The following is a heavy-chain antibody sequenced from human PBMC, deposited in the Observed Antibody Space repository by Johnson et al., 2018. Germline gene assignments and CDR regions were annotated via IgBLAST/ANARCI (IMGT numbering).Heavy chain of an antibody. CDR1: GFTFSTYW. V-gene: IGHV3-74*01. CDR3: VREWDYYYGMDV. CDR2: INSDGIRT. J-gene: IGHJ6*02. Sequence: VQLQESGGGLVQRGGSLRLSCAASGFTFSTYWMHWVRQVPGKGLVWVSRINSDGIRTDYADSVEGRFTISRDNARNTLYLQMNSLRAEDTAVYYCVREWDYYYGMDVWGQGTTVTVSS.